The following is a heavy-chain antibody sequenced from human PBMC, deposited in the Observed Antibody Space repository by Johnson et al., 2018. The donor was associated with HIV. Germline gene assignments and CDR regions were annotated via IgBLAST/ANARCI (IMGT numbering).Heavy chain of an antibody. CDR3: ARTARRYFVDAFDI. V-gene: IGHV3-11*01. CDR1: RFTFSDYY. D-gene: IGHD3-9*01. CDR2: ISSSGGTI. Sequence: QVQLVESGGGLVKPGGSLRLSCAASRFTFSDYYMSWIRQTPGKGLEWVSYISSSGGTIYYADSVKGRFTISRDNSKNTLYLQMNSLRAEDTAVYYCARTARRYFVDAFDIWGQGTMVTVSS. J-gene: IGHJ3*02.